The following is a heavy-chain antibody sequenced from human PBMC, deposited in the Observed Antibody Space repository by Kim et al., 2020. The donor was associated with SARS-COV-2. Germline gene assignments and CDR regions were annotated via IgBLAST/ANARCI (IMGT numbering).Heavy chain of an antibody. Sequence: SETLSHTCAVYGGSFSGYYWSWIRQPPGKGLEWIGEINHSGSTNYNPSLKSRVTISVDTSKNQFSLKLSSVTAADTAVYYCARQDIVVVPAALGVYYYYYYYMDVWGKGTTVTVSS. CDR3: ARQDIVVVPAALGVYYYYYYYMDV. CDR2: INHSGST. D-gene: IGHD2-2*01. CDR1: GGSFSGYY. J-gene: IGHJ6*03. V-gene: IGHV4-34*01.